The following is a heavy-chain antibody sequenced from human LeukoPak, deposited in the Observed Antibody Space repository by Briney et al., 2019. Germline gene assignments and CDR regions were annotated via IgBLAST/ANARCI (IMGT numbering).Heavy chain of an antibody. J-gene: IGHJ4*02. V-gene: IGHV3-30*18. Sequence: GGSLRLSCAASGFTFSSYAMSWVRQAPGKGLEWVAVISYDGSNKYYADSVKGRFTISRDNSKNTLYLQMNSLRAEDTAVYYCAKDLYYYDSTLRAFDYWGQGTLVTVSS. CDR2: ISYDGSNK. D-gene: IGHD3-22*01. CDR3: AKDLYYYDSTLRAFDY. CDR1: GFTFSSYA.